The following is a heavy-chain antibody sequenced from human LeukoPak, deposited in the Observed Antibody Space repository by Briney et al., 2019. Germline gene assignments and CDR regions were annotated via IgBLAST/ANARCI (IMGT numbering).Heavy chain of an antibody. J-gene: IGHJ4*02. CDR1: GCTFSHYW. CDR2: VNNDGSST. V-gene: IGHV3-74*01. CDR3: SRHSQASRIYYVRY. D-gene: IGHD3-10*01. Sequence: GGSLRLSCAASGCTFSHYWMHWVRQAPGEGLVWVWVSCVNNDGSSTTCADSVKGRFTISRDNAKNSLYLQMNSLRAEDTAVYYYSRHSQASRIYYVRYWGQGTLVTVSS.